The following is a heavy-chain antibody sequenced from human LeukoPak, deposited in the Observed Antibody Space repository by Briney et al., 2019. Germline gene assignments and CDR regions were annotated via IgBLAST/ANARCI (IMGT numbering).Heavy chain of an antibody. V-gene: IGHV4-39*01. D-gene: IGHD4-17*01. Sequence: PSETLSLTCTVSGGSISSSSYYWGWIPQPPGKGLEWIGSICYSGSTYYNPSLKSRVTISVDTSKNQFSLKLSSVTAADTAVYYCATFWRVTTFNYYYGMDVWGQGTTVTVSS. CDR2: ICYSGST. CDR3: ATFWRVTTFNYYYGMDV. J-gene: IGHJ6*02. CDR1: GGSISSSSYY.